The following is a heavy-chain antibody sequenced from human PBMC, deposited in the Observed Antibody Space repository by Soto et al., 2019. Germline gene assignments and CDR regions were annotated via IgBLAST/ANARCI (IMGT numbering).Heavy chain of an antibody. J-gene: IGHJ1*01. CDR3: ARDRVESSFPVYFAH. CDR1: GFTVSSNY. CDR2: IYSGGST. Sequence: EVQLVGSGGGLIQPGGSLRLSCAASGFTVSSNYMSWVRQAPGKGLEWVSVIYSGGSTYYADSVKGRFTISRDNAKNTVYLEMNSKRDEDTAVYYCARDRVESSFPVYFAHSGQGPVVTVSS. V-gene: IGHV3-53*01. D-gene: IGHD2-2*01.